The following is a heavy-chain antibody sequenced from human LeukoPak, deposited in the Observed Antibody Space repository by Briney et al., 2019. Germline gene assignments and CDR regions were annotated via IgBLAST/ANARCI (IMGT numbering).Heavy chain of an antibody. CDR2: INHSGST. V-gene: IGHV4-34*01. CDR1: GGSFSGYY. J-gene: IGHJ4*02. D-gene: IGHD6-13*01. Sequence: SETLSLTCAVYGGSFSGYYWSWIRQPPEKGLEWIGEINHSGSTNYNPSLKSRVTISVDTSKNQFSLKLSSVTAADTAVYYCARAAAPPHSFDYWGQGTLVTVSS. CDR3: ARAAAPPHSFDY.